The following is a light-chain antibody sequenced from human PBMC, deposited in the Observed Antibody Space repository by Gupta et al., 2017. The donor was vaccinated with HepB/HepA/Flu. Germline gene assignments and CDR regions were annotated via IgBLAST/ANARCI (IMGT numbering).Light chain of an antibody. Sequence: EIVMTQSPATLSVSPGERATLSCRASQSVSSNLAWYQQKPGQAPRLLIYGASTRATGIPARFRGSGSVTEFTLTISSLQSEDFAVYYCQHYNNWPPWTFGQGTKVDIK. J-gene: IGKJ1*01. CDR2: GAS. CDR3: QHYNNWPPWT. V-gene: IGKV3-15*01. CDR1: QSVSSN.